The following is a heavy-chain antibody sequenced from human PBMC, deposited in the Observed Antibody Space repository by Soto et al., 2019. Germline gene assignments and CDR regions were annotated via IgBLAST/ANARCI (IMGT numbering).Heavy chain of an antibody. V-gene: IGHV1-8*01. CDR3: ARGRAITGTMPS. D-gene: IGHD1-20*01. CDR1: GYTFTSYD. Sequence: QVQLVQSGAEVKKPGASVKVSCKASGYTFTSYDINWVRQATGQGLEWMGWMNPNTGNTGYAQKFQGRVTMTRNTSISTAYMQLCSLRSEDTAVYYCARGRAITGTMPSWGQGTLVTVSS. CDR2: MNPNTGNT. J-gene: IGHJ5*02.